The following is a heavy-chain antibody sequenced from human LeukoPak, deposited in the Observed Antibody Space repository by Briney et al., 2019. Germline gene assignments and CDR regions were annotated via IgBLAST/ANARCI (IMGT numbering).Heavy chain of an antibody. CDR2: INHSGST. D-gene: IGHD3-22*01. CDR1: GGSFSGYY. CDR3: ARGIKYYYDSSGYYYP. V-gene: IGHV4-34*01. Sequence: KPSETLSLTCAVYGGSFSGYYWSWIRQPPGKGLEWIGEINHSGSTNYNPSLKSRVTISVDTSKNQFSLKLSSVTAADTAVYYCARGIKYYYDSSGYYYPWGQGTLVTVSS. J-gene: IGHJ5*02.